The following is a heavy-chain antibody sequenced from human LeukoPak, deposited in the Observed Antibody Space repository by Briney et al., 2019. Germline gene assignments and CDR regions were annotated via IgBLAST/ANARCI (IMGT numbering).Heavy chain of an antibody. CDR1: GFTFSTHD. Sequence: GGSLRLSCAASGFTFSTHDLNWVRQAPGKGLEWVSFISSRSSTIYYADSVKGRFTISRDNAKNSLYLQMNSLRAEDTAVYYCAKDGCSSTSCYDAFDIWGQGTMVTVSS. J-gene: IGHJ3*02. V-gene: IGHV3-48*04. CDR3: AKDGCSSTSCYDAFDI. D-gene: IGHD2-2*01. CDR2: ISSRSSTI.